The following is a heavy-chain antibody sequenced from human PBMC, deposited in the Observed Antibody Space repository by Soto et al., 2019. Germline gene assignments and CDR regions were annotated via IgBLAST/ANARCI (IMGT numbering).Heavy chain of an antibody. CDR2: INAGNGNT. J-gene: IGHJ4*02. D-gene: IGHD3-10*01. CDR1: GYTFTSYA. Sequence: QVPLVQSGAEVKKPGASVKVSCKASGYTFTSYAMHWVRQAPGQRLEWMGWINAGNGNTKYSQKFQGRVTITRDTSASTAYMELSSLRSEDTAVYYCARGTRGSGSYYDYWGQGTLVTVSS. CDR3: ARGTRGSGSYYDY. V-gene: IGHV1-3*01.